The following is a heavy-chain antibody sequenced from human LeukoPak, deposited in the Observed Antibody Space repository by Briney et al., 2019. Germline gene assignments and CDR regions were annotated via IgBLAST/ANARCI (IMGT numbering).Heavy chain of an antibody. CDR2: IYSSGST. Sequence: SETLSLTCTVSGGSINNYYWSWIRQPPGKGLEWIGYIYSSGSTNYNPSLKSRVTISVDTSKNQFSLKLISVTAADTAVYYCARVPSGSYSIDYWGQGTLVTVSS. J-gene: IGHJ4*02. CDR3: ARVPSGSYSIDY. CDR1: GGSINNYY. D-gene: IGHD3-10*01. V-gene: IGHV4-59*01.